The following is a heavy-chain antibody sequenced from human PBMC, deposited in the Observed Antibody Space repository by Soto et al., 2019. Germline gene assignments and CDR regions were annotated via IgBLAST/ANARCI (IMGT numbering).Heavy chain of an antibody. CDR1: GFTFSSYA. CDR3: ARGDRGGSGSPASYYYSGLDV. J-gene: IGHJ6*02. CDR2: VSAGGDMT. V-gene: IGHV3-23*01. Sequence: DVQLLESGGHLVQPGGSLRLSCAASGFTFSSYAMSWVRQAPGKGLEWVSSVSAGGDMTYYSDSVKGRFTISRDNSNNALFLQMNSLRIEDTALYYCARGDRGGSGSPASYYYSGLDVRGQGTTVTVS. D-gene: IGHD3-10*01.